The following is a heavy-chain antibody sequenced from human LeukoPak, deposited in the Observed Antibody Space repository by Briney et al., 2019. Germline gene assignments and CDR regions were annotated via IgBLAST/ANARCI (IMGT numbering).Heavy chain of an antibody. CDR2: INHSGST. V-gene: IGHV4-34*01. Sequence: PSETLSLTCAVYGGSFSGYYWSWIRQPPGKGLEWIGEINHSGSTNYNPSLKSRVTISVDTSKNQFSLKLSSVTAADTAVYYCARGSTSTLYYYYGMDVWGQGTTVTVSS. CDR3: ARGSTSTLYYYYGMDV. CDR1: GGSFSGYY. J-gene: IGHJ6*02. D-gene: IGHD2-2*01.